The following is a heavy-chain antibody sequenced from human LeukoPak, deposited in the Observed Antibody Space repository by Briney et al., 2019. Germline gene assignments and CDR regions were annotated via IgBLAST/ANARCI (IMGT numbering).Heavy chain of an antibody. V-gene: IGHV3-7*01. CDR2: IGQDGIET. CDR1: GISLASYW. CDR3: AIPSSYDGSRYYHAY. Sequence: GGSLRLSCAASGISLASYWVTWVRQAPGKGLEWVANIGQDGIETVYEGSVKGRFTISRDNARNLLFLQMNSLRADDTAVYYCAIPSSYDGSRYYHAYWGQGTLVSVSS. J-gene: IGHJ4*02. D-gene: IGHD3-22*01.